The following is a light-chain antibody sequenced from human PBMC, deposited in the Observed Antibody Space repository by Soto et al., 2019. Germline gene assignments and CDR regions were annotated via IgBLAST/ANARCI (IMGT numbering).Light chain of an antibody. CDR3: CSYADTSIL. CDR1: SGDFGSYNL. J-gene: IGLJ2*01. Sequence: QSVLTQPASLSWSPGQSITISCTGSSGDFGSYNLVSWYQQHPDKAPKLMIYEVSNRHPGVSNRFFVSKSGNTASLTISGLQAEDEAHYYCCSYADTSILFGGGTKVTVL. CDR2: EVS. V-gene: IGLV2-23*02.